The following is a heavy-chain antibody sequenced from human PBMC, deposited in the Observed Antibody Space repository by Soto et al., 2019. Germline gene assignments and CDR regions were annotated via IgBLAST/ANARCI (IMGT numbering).Heavy chain of an antibody. D-gene: IGHD1-1*01. V-gene: IGHV3-21*01. CDR1: GFSFSTST. J-gene: IGHJ4*02. CDR3: VCDDNRRY. CDR2: IGRTGIDR. Sequence: EVQLVESGGGLVKPGGSLRLSCAASGFSFSTSTMNWVRQAPGKGLEFVSSIGRTGIDRYYIDSVKGRFIISRDNAQNSMYLQMNSLRAEDTSLYYCVCDDNRRYWGQGTLVTVSS.